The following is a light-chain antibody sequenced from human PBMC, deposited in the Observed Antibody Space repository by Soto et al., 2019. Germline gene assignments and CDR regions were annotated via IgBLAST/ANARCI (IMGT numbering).Light chain of an antibody. CDR1: ESVHRN. Sequence: EVVMTQSPATLSVSPGERVTLSCRASESVHRNLAWYQQKPGQGPSLLIYYASTRATGVPDRFTGSGSGTEFTLTISRLEPEDFGVYHCQHYGNWPPTFGRGTKVEIK. CDR2: YAS. J-gene: IGKJ3*01. CDR3: QHYGNWPPT. V-gene: IGKV3-15*01.